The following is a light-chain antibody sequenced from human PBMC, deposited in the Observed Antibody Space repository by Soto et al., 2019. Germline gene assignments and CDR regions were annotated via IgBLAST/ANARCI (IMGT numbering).Light chain of an antibody. J-gene: IGLJ1*01. V-gene: IGLV2-11*01. CDR1: NSDVGGYKL. Sequence: QSVLTQPRSVSGSPGQSVTISCTGTNSDVGGYKLVSWYQQHPGKAPSLIIYEVSDRPSGVPDRFSGSKSGNTASLTISGLQAEDEADYYCCSYAGTCSFVFGSGTKLTVL. CDR3: CSYAGTCSFV. CDR2: EVS.